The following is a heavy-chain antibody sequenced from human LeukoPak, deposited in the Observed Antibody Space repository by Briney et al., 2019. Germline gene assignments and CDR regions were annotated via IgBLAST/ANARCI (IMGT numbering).Heavy chain of an antibody. CDR3: ARGDTPSSVENAFDI. CDR1: GYSFTNYY. CDR2: INPRSGST. Sequence: ASVKVSCKASGYSFTNYYIHWVRQAPGHGLEWMGIINPRSGSTTYAQKLQGRVTMTRDTSTSTVYMELSSLRSEDTAVYYCARGDTPSSVENAFDIWGQGTMVTVSS. D-gene: IGHD3-22*01. J-gene: IGHJ3*02. V-gene: IGHV1-46*01.